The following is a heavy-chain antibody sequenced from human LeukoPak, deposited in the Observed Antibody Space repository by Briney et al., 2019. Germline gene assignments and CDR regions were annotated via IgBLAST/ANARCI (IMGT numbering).Heavy chain of an antibody. D-gene: IGHD6-13*01. CDR3: ARVVVGYSSTHNWFDP. CDR2: IDYSGST. J-gene: IGHJ5*02. CDR1: GGSMSSYY. V-gene: IGHV4-59*01. Sequence: PSETLSLTCTVSGGSMSSYYWGWIRQPPGKGLEWIGYIDYSGSTNHNPSLKSRVTISVDTSKNQFSLKLSSVTAADTAVYYCARVVVGYSSTHNWFDPWGQGTLVTVSS.